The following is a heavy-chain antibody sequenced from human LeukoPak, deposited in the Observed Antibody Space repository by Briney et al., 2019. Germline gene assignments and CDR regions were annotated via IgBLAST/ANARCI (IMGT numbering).Heavy chain of an antibody. CDR3: ARGRSVRFGELRFYYGMDV. D-gene: IGHD3-10*01. V-gene: IGHV4-34*01. J-gene: IGHJ6*02. Sequence: KSSETLSLTCAVYGGSFSGYYWSWIRQPPGKGLEWIGEINHSGSTNYNPSLKSRVTISVDTSKNQFSLKLSSVTAADTAVYYCARGRSVRFGELRFYYGMDVWGQGTTVTVSS. CDR1: GGSFSGYY. CDR2: INHSGST.